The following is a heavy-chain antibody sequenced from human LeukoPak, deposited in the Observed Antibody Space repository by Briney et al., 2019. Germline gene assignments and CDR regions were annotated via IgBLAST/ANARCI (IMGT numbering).Heavy chain of an antibody. CDR3: AKDPEKMAAEFDY. V-gene: IGHV3-23*01. J-gene: IGHJ4*02. D-gene: IGHD5-24*01. Sequence: GGSLRISCAASGFNFSSYALSWGRQAPGEGLEWVSAISGSGGSTYYADSVKGRFTISRDNSKNTLYLQMNSLRAEDTAVYYCAKDPEKMAAEFDYWGQGTLVTVSS. CDR2: ISGSGGST. CDR1: GFNFSSYA.